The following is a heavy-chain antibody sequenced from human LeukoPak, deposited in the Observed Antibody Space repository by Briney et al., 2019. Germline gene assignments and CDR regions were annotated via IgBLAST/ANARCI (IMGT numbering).Heavy chain of an antibody. CDR1: GFTFSDYG. Sequence: PGGTLRLSCVASGFTFSDYGMSWVRQAPGKGLEWVSAISSSGFSSYYGDSVKGRFTISRDNSKNALYLQMNSLRAEDTAVYYCARFRTVRGVILFSHGVSDYWGQGTLVTVSS. CDR3: ARFRTVRGVILFSHGVSDY. CDR2: ISSSGFSS. D-gene: IGHD3-10*01. J-gene: IGHJ4*02. V-gene: IGHV3-23*01.